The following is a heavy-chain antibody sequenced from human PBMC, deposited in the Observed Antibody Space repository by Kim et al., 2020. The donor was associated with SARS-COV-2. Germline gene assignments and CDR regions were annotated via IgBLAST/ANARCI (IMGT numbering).Heavy chain of an antibody. V-gene: IGHV1-3*01. Sequence: LQKFQGRVTITRDTSASTGYMELSSLRSEDTAVYYCARDIYCSGDTCSDYWGQGTLVTVSS. J-gene: IGHJ4*02. CDR3: ARDIYCSGDTCSDY. D-gene: IGHD2-15*01.